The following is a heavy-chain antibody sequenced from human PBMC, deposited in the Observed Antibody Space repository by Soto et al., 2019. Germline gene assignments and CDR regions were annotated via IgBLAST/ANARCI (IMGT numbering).Heavy chain of an antibody. D-gene: IGHD3-22*01. J-gene: IGHJ4*02. CDR1: GYTFITYG. CDR3: ARGPTDYYDNSANYFLDY. Sequence: QVQLVQSGAEVNKPGASVKVSCKASGYTFITYGVSWVRQDPGQGLDWLGWISTYNGNTRYAERLQGRVTMTTDTTTNTAYMELRNLRSDDTAVYYCARGPTDYYDNSANYFLDYWGQGTLVTVSS. CDR2: ISTYNGNT. V-gene: IGHV1-18*01.